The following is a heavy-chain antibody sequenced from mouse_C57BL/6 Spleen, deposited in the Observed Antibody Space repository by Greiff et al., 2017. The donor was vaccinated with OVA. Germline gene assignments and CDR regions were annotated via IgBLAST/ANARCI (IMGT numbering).Heavy chain of an antibody. CDR3: AREGIYDGYLYARDT. CDR1: GFSLTSYG. V-gene: IGHV2-6*01. J-gene: IGHJ4*01. CDR2: IWGVGST. Sequence: QVQLKQSGPGLVAPSQSLSITCTVSGFSLTSYGVDWVRQSPGKGLEWLGVIWGVGSTNYNSALKSSLSISQDNSKSQVFLKMNRRQTDDTAMYYCAREGIYDGYLYARDTGGKEPQSPAPQ. D-gene: IGHD2-3*01.